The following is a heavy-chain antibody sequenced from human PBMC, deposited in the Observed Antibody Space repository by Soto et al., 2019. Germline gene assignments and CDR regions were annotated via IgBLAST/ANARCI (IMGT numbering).Heavy chain of an antibody. CDR2: IIHILGIA. CDR3: ARDERDSSSCCPRSNCFDP. V-gene: IGHV1-69*08. J-gene: IGHJ5*02. CDR1: GGTFSSYT. Sequence: QVQLVQSGAEVKKPGSSVKVSCKASGGTFSSYTISWVRQAPGQGLEWMGRIIHILGIANYAQKFQGRDTITADKSTSTAYMELSSLRSEDTAVYYCARDERDSSSCCPRSNCFDPWGQGTLVTVSS. D-gene: IGHD6-13*01.